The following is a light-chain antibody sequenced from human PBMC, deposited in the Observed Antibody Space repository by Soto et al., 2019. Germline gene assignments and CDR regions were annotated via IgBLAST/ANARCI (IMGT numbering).Light chain of an antibody. V-gene: IGKV1-5*03. CDR3: QQYNSYSWT. Sequence: DIQMPQSPSTLSASLGDRFTITCLAIQSIGRSLAWYQQKPGKATKLLIYKASSLESGVPSRFSGSGSGTEFTLTISSLQPDDFATYYCQQYNSYSWTFGQGTKVDIK. CDR2: KAS. CDR1: QSIGRS. J-gene: IGKJ1*01.